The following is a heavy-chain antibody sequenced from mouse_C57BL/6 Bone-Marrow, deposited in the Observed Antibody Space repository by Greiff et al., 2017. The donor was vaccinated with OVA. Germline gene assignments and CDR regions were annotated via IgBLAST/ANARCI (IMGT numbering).Heavy chain of an antibody. CDR1: GYTFTSYW. CDR3: ARGYGSPYYYAMDY. Sequence: QVQLKQPGAELVKPGASVKLSCKASGYTFTSYWMHWVKQRPGQGLEWIGMIHPNSGSTNYNEKFKSKATLTVDKSSSTAYMQLSSLTSEDSAVYYCARGYGSPYYYAMDYWGQGTSVTVSS. D-gene: IGHD2-10*02. V-gene: IGHV1-64*01. J-gene: IGHJ4*01. CDR2: IHPNSGST.